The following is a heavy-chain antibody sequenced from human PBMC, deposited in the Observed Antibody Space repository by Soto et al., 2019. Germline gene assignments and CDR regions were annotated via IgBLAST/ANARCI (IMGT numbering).Heavy chain of an antibody. CDR2: ISYDGSNK. V-gene: IGHV3-30-3*01. CDR1: GFTFSSYA. Sequence: QVQLVESGGGVVQPGRSLRLSCAASGFTFSSYAMHWVRQAPGKGLEWVAVISYDGSNKYYADSVKGRFTISRDDSKNTMHLQMNSMRAEDTAVYYCARDISGGNTFDYWGQGTLVTVSS. J-gene: IGHJ4*02. D-gene: IGHD2-15*01. CDR3: ARDISGGNTFDY.